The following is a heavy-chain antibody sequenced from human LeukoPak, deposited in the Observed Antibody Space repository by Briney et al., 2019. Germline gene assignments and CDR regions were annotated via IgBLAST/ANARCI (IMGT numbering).Heavy chain of an antibody. CDR3: ARGLFKFTGTLMVI. V-gene: IGHV1-18*01. CDR1: GYTFTSYG. D-gene: IGHD1-7*01. Sequence: ASVKVSCKASGYTFTSYGISWGRQALGQGLEWMGWISAYNGNTYYAQKLQGRVTMTTDTSTSTAFMELRSLRSDDTAVYYCARGLFKFTGTLMVIWGQGTMVTVSS. CDR2: ISAYNGNT. J-gene: IGHJ3*02.